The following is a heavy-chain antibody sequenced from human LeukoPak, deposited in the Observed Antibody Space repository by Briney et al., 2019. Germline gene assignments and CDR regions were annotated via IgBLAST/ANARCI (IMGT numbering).Heavy chain of an antibody. D-gene: IGHD5-18*01. V-gene: IGHV4-34*01. CDR2: NNHSGST. CDR1: GGSFSGYY. Sequence: PSETLSLTCAVYGGSFSGYYWSWIRQPPGKGLEWIGENNHSGSTNYNPSLKSRVTISVDTSKNQFSLKLSSVTAADTAVYYCARGRGYSYGRGDDYWGQGTLVTVSS. CDR3: ARGRGYSYGRGDDY. J-gene: IGHJ4*02.